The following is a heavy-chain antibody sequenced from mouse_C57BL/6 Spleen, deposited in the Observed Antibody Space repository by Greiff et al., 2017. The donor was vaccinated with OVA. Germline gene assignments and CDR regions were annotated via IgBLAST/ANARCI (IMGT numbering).Heavy chain of an antibody. D-gene: IGHD1-1*01. V-gene: IGHV1-69*01. J-gene: IGHJ1*03. CDR3: ARPFITPYFDV. Sequence: VKLQQPGAELVMPGASVKLSCKASGYTFTSYWMHWVKQRPGQGLEWIGEIDPSDSYTNYNQKFKGKSTLTVDKSSSTAYMQLSSLTSEDSAVYYCARPFITPYFDVWGTGTTVTVSS. CDR2: IDPSDSYT. CDR1: GYTFTSYW.